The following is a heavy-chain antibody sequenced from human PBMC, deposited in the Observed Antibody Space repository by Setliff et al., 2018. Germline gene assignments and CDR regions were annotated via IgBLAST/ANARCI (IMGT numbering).Heavy chain of an antibody. V-gene: IGHV5-51*01. CDR2: IYPGDSHT. D-gene: IGHD5-18*01. CDR1: GYSFSNFW. Sequence: GASLKISCKGSGYSFSNFWIGWVRQMPGKGLEWMGIIYPGDSHTRYSPSCQGQVTMSADKSISTAYLQWSSLKASETAMYYWARLGRGYSDGSWFDPWGQGTLVTVSS. J-gene: IGHJ5*02. CDR3: ARLGRGYSDGSWFDP.